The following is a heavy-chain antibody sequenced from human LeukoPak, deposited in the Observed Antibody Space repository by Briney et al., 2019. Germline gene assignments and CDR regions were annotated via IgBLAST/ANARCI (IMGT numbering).Heavy chain of an antibody. CDR3: ARDVGSGWYHFDN. J-gene: IGHJ4*02. CDR1: GFTFSRYW. CDR2: IDSDGSST. Sequence: AGSLRLSCAASGFTFSRYWMHWVRQAPGKGLVWVSRIDSDGSSTTYADSVKGRFTISRDNAENTLYLQMNSLRVEDTAVYYCARDVGSGWYHFDNWGQGTLVTVSS. V-gene: IGHV3-74*01. D-gene: IGHD6-19*01.